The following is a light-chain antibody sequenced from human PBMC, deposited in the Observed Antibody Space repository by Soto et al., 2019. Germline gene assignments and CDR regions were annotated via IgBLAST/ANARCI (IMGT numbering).Light chain of an antibody. CDR3: QNYDSAPIP. Sequence: IQMTQSPSSLSASVGDRVTITCRASQSISSYLNWYQQKPGKAPKLLIYAASSLQSGVPSRFSGSGSGTDFTLSINSLQPDDFATYYCQNYDSAPIPFGQGTRLEIK. J-gene: IGKJ5*01. CDR1: QSISSY. CDR2: AAS. V-gene: IGKV1-39*01.